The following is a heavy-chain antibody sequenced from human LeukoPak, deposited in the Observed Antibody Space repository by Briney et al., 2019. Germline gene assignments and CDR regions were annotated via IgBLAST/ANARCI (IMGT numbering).Heavy chain of an antibody. CDR2: ISGSGGVT. V-gene: IGHV3-23*01. J-gene: IGHJ4*02. CDR1: GCIFSNYA. D-gene: IGHD1-26*01. Sequence: GGSLRLSCAVSGCIFSNYAMNWVRQAPGKGLEWVSGISGSGGVTYYADSVKGRFTISRDNSKNTLYLQMKSLRGDDTAIYYCAKASWEGVTTTYFDFWGQGTLVPVSS. CDR3: AKASWEGVTTTYFDF.